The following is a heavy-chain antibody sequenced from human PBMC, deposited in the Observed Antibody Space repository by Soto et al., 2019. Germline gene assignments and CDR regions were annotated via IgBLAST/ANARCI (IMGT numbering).Heavy chain of an antibody. CDR1: GYTFTGYY. CDR2: INPNSGGT. CDR3: AREGGPGCSGGSCDPFDY. D-gene: IGHD2-15*01. Sequence: QVQLVQSGAEVKKPGASVKVSCKASGYTFTGYYMHWVRQAPGQGLEWMGWINPNSGGTNYAQKFQGWVTMTRDTSISTAYMELSRLRSDDTAVYYCAREGGPGCSGGSCDPFDYWGQGTLVTVSS. V-gene: IGHV1-2*04. J-gene: IGHJ4*02.